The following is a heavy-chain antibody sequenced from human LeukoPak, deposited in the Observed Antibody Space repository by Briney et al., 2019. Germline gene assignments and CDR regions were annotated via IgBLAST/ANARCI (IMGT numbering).Heavy chain of an antibody. D-gene: IGHD3-10*01. CDR3: ARVLLWSRGFDY. V-gene: IGHV1-18*01. Sequence: ASVKVSCKASGYTFATYGISWVRQAPGQGLEWMGWISGYNGNTNYVQKLQGRVTMTTDTSTSTAYMELRSLRSDDTAVYYCARVLLWSRGFDYWGQGTLVTVSS. J-gene: IGHJ4*02. CDR2: ISGYNGNT. CDR1: GYTFATYG.